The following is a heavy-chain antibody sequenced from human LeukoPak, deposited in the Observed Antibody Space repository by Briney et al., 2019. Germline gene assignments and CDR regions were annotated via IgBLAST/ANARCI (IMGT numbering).Heavy chain of an antibody. V-gene: IGHV1-46*01. CDR2: INPSGGST. D-gene: IGHD3-10*01. CDR3: ARADFMVRGVTKRLDAFDI. J-gene: IGHJ3*02. Sequence: VASVKVSCKASGYTFTSYYMHWVRQAPGQGLEWMGIINPSGGSTSYAQKFQGRVTMTRDMSTSTVYMELSSLRSEDTAVYYCARADFMVRGVTKRLDAFDIWGQGTMVTVSS. CDR1: GYTFTSYY.